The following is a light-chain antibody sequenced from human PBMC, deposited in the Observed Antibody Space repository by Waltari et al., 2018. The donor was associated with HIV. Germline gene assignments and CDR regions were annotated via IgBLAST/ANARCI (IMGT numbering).Light chain of an antibody. Sequence: QPALTQPASVSGSPGQSITISCAGTSRDVGGYDYVSWYQEHPGKAPQLIIFDVNKRPSGVSNRFSGSKSGNTASLTISGLQAEDEAYYYCCSYGGSGTSVFGSGTKVTVL. CDR1: SRDVGGYDY. V-gene: IGLV2-23*02. CDR3: CSYGGSGTSV. J-gene: IGLJ1*01. CDR2: DVN.